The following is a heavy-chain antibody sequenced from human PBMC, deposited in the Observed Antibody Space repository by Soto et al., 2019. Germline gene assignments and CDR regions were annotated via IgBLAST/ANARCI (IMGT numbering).Heavy chain of an antibody. CDR3: ARWAPDAFHV. Sequence: GASVKVSCKASGGSLSNYGISWVRQAPGQGLEWMGVVNPSSGSTSYAQKFQGRVTMTRDTSTSTVYMELSSLRSEDAAVYYCARWAPDAFHVWGQGTLVTVSS. CDR2: VNPSSGST. V-gene: IGHV1-46*01. CDR1: GGSLSNYG. J-gene: IGHJ3*01.